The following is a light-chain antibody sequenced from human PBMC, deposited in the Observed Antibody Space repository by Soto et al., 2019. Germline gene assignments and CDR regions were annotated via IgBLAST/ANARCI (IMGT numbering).Light chain of an antibody. J-gene: IGLJ2*01. CDR2: GNS. V-gene: IGLV1-40*01. Sequence: QSVLTQPPSVSGAPGQRVTIFCTGSSSNIGAGYDVHWYQQLPGTAPKLLIYGNSNRPSGVPDRFSGYKSGTSASLAITGLRAADEADYYCQSYDSSLSGVVFGGGTQLTVL. CDR3: QSYDSSLSGVV. CDR1: SSNIGAGYD.